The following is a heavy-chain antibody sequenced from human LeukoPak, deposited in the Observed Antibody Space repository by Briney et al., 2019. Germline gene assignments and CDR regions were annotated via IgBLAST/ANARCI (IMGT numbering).Heavy chain of an antibody. J-gene: IGHJ2*01. CDR3: ARSFIAVAGTGEYFDL. CDR1: GYTFTSYG. V-gene: IGHV1-18*04. Sequence: ASVKVSCKASGYTFTSYGISWVRQAPGQGLEGMGWISVYNGNTNYAQKLQGRVTMTTDTSTSTAYMELRSLRSDDTAVYYSARSFIAVAGTGEYFDLWGRGTLVTVSS. CDR2: ISVYNGNT. D-gene: IGHD6-19*01.